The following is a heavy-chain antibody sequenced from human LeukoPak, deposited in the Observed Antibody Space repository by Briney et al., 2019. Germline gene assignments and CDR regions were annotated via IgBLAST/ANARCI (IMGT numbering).Heavy chain of an antibody. Sequence: GGSLRLSCAASGFTFSSYAMHWVRQAPAKGLEWVARMNGDGSQIYYMDFVKGRFTISRDNAKNPLYLQMNGLRAEDTAVYYCARVWIQTRAFDIWGQGTMVTVSS. CDR2: MNGDGSQI. CDR1: GFTFSSYA. V-gene: IGHV3-7*01. J-gene: IGHJ3*02. D-gene: IGHD5-18*01. CDR3: ARVWIQTRAFDI.